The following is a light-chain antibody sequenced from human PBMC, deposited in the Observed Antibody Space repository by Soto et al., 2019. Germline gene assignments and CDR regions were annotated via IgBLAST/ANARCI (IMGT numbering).Light chain of an antibody. V-gene: IGKV3-15*01. CDR2: HTT. J-gene: IGKJ1*01. CDR1: HGSGDT. CDR3: AHSFTPRRH. Sequence: IVITQTPATLSVSPGEGATLSCRASHGSGDTLAWYQQKRRQTPRLPIYHTTIRATVIPARSRGSRSGDEVTVSISRRHSEQCAVYYCAHSFTPRRHVGRGTKG.